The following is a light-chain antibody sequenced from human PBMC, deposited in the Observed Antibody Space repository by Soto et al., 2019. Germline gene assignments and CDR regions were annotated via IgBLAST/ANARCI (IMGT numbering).Light chain of an antibody. V-gene: IGKV3-11*01. CDR3: QQRSNRRT. CDR2: DAS. Sequence: EIVLTQSPATLSLSPGERATLSCRASQSVSSYLAWYQQKPGQAPRLLIYDASNRATGIPARFSGSGSGTDFTLTISRLEPEDFAVYYCQQRSNRRTFGQGTKLEIK. CDR1: QSVSSY. J-gene: IGKJ2*01.